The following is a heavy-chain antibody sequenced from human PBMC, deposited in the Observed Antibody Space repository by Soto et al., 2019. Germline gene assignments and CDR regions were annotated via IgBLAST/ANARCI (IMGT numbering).Heavy chain of an antibody. CDR2: TYYRSKWYN. CDR1: GDSVSSNSAA. Sequence: SQTLSLTCAISGDSVSSNSAAWNWIRQSPSRGLEWLGRTYYRSKWYNEYAVSVKSRITISPDTSKNQFSLQLDSVNPEDTAIKYCVRDLTVTAAASLDPWGQGSLVTVSS. J-gene: IGHJ5*02. D-gene: IGHD2-21*02. CDR3: VRDLTVTAAASLDP. V-gene: IGHV6-1*01.